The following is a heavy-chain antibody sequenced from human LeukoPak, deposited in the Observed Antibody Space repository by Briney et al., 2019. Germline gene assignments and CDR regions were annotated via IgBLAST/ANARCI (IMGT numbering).Heavy chain of an antibody. CDR1: GFTLSSFS. CDR2: INYKGGTT. CDR3: ARVAEAAAFDS. Sequence: PGGSLRLSCAASGFTLSSFSMHWVRQSPGRGLEYVSAINYKGGTTYYADSVKGRFTISRDNSKNTLYLQMASLRDEDMAVYYCARVAEAAAFDSWGQGTLVTVSS. V-gene: IGHV3-64*02. J-gene: IGHJ5*01. D-gene: IGHD6-13*01.